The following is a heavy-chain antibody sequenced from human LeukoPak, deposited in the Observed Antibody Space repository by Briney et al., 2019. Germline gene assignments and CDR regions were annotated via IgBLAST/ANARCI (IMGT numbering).Heavy chain of an antibody. V-gene: IGHV3-7*01. CDR2: IKPDGTEK. Sequence: GGSLRLSCAVSGFTFSNYWMTWVRQAPGKGLEWVANIKPDGTEKHYVDSVKGRLTISRDNAKNSLYLQMNSLRAEDTAVYYCARERWGPEYWGQGTLVTVSS. CDR1: GFTFSNYW. D-gene: IGHD5-24*01. J-gene: IGHJ4*02. CDR3: ARERWGPEY.